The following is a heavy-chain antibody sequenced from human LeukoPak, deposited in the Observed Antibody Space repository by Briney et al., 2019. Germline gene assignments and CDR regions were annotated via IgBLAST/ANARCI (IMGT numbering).Heavy chain of an antibody. CDR3: ATHQGYCTNGVCQLDY. D-gene: IGHD2-8*01. CDR1: GGTFSSYA. V-gene: IGHV1-69*05. J-gene: IGHJ4*02. Sequence: SVKVSCKDSGGTFSSYAISWVRQAPGQGLEWVGGIIPIFGTANYAQKFQGRVTITTDESTSTAYMELSSLRSEDTAVYYCATHQGYCTNGVCQLDYWGQGTLVTVSS. CDR2: IIPIFGTA.